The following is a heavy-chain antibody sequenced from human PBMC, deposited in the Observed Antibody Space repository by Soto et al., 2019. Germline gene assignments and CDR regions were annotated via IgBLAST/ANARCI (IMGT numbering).Heavy chain of an antibody. CDR2: IYYSGST. CDR1: GGSISSSSYY. V-gene: IGHV4-39*01. J-gene: IGHJ4*02. CDR3: ASYPDYGDYLYYFDY. D-gene: IGHD4-17*01. Sequence: TLSLTCTVSGGSISSSSYYWGWIRQPPGKGLEWIGSIYYSGSTYYNPSLKSRVTISVDTSKNQFSLKLSSVTAADTAVYYCASYPDYGDYLYYFDYWGQGTLVTVSS.